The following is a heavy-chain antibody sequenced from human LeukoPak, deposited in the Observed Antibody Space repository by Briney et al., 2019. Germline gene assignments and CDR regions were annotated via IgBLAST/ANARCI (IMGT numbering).Heavy chain of an antibody. V-gene: IGHV4-30-2*01. Sequence: PSQTLSLTCVVSSRSLSSGGYSWSWIRQPPGKGLEWIGYIYHSGSTYYNPSLKSRVTRSVDRSKNQFSLELRSFTAADTSVYYRDTTRGCGELDNWFDPWGQGTLVTVSS. CDR1: SRSLSSGGYS. D-gene: IGHD3-10*01. CDR3: DTTRGCGELDNWFDP. J-gene: IGHJ5*02. CDR2: IYHSGST.